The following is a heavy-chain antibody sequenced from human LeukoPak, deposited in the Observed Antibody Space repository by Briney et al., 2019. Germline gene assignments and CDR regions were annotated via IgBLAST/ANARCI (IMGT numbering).Heavy chain of an antibody. CDR1: GYTFSTYS. V-gene: IGHV3-48*04. Sequence: GESLRLSCAASGYTFSTYSMSWVRQAPGKGLEWLSYISSGSSNIYYADSVKGRFTISRDDAKNSLYLQMNSLRAEDTAVYYCARVSRFALPDPWGQGTLVTVSS. CDR3: ARVSRFALPDP. CDR2: ISSGSSNI. J-gene: IGHJ5*02.